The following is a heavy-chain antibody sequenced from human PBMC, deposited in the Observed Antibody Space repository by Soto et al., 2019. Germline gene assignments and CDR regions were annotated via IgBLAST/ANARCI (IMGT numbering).Heavy chain of an antibody. CDR1: GFSFSNFA. CDR2: ISGSGDKT. V-gene: IGHV3-23*01. D-gene: IGHD6-13*01. CDR3: AKDYASTWYWYFDP. J-gene: IGHJ5*02. Sequence: GGSLRLSCAASGFSFSNFAMSWVRQAPGTGLEWVSSISGSGDKTYYLDSVKGRFTISRDNSKNTLYLHMNSLGAEDTAVYFCAKDYASTWYWYFDPWGQGTLVTVSS.